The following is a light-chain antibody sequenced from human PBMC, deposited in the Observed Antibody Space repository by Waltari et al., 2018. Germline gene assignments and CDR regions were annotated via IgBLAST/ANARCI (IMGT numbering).Light chain of an antibody. Sequence: DIQMTQSPSTLSASVGDRVTISCRASQSIITWLAWYQQKPGKAPKLLVYKASSLESGGPSRFSGRGSGTEFTLTISSLQADDFATYYCQQYNKYPLTFGGGTKVEI. CDR1: QSIITW. CDR2: KAS. CDR3: QQYNKYPLT. V-gene: IGKV1-5*03. J-gene: IGKJ4*01.